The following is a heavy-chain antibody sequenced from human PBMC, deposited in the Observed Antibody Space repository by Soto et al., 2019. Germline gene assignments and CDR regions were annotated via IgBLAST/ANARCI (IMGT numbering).Heavy chain of an antibody. CDR1: GYTFTSYA. CDR2: INAGNGNT. J-gene: IGHJ4*02. Sequence: QVQLVQSGAEEKKPGASVKVSCKASGYTFTSYAMHWVRQAPGQRLEWMGWINAGNGNTKYSQKFQGRVTITRDTSASTAYMELGSLRSDDTAVYYCARSIVVVTALDYWGQGTLVTVSS. V-gene: IGHV1-3*05. CDR3: ARSIVVVTALDY. D-gene: IGHD2-21*02.